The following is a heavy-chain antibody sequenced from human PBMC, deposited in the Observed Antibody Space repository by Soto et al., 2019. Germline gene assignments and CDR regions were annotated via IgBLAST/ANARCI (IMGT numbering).Heavy chain of an antibody. CDR2: ISDSGRT. D-gene: IGHD3-10*01. CDR1: GGSLDYYY. CDR3: ARDSTTWFPYHGIDV. J-gene: IGHJ6*02. Sequence: QEQLQESGPGLVKPSETLSLTCTVSGGSLDYYYWSWIRQPPGNGLEWIGDISDSGRTKYNASLGVPVSISVDTAKNQFLLKLRSVTVADTAVYYCARDSTTWFPYHGIDVWGHGTTVIVSS. V-gene: IGHV4-59*01.